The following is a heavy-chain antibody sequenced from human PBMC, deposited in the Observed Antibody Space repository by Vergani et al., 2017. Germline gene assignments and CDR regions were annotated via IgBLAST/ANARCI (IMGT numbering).Heavy chain of an antibody. D-gene: IGHD1-20*01. CDR3: ARDWGGSITGTTFNY. J-gene: IGHJ4*02. CDR1: GYTFTGYY. V-gene: IGHV1-2*04. CDR2: INPNSGGT. Sequence: QVQLVQSGAEVKKPGASVKVSCKAPGYTFTGYYMHWVRQAPGQGLEWMGWINPNSGGTNYAQKFQGWVTMTRDTSISTAYMELSRLRSDDTAVYYWARDWGGSITGTTFNYWGQGTLVTVSS.